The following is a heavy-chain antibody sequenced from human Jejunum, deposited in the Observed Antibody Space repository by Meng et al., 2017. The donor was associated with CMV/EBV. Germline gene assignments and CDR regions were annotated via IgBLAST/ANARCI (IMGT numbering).Heavy chain of an antibody. CDR2: INPNSGGA. CDR1: RYTFTGYY. D-gene: IGHD6-6*01. CDR3: ARGRTSIVAYYFDY. Sequence: RYTFTGYYMHGVRQAPGQGLEWMGWINPNSGGANYAQKFQGRVTMTRDTSISTAYMELSRLRSDDTAVYYCARGRTSIVAYYFDYWGQGTLVTVSS. V-gene: IGHV1-2*02. J-gene: IGHJ4*02.